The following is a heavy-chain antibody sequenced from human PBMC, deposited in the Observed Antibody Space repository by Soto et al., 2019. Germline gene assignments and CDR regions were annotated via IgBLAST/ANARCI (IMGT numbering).Heavy chain of an antibody. CDR1: GGTFSSYT. CDR3: ARDRGRYYYDSSGYYEYFDY. Sequence: QVQLVQSGAEVKKPGSSVKVSCKASGGTFSSYTISWVRQAPGQGLEWMGRIIPILGIANYAQKFQGRVTITADKSTSTAYMELSSLRSEDTAVYYCARDRGRYYYDSSGYYEYFDYWGQGTLVTVSS. D-gene: IGHD3-22*01. J-gene: IGHJ4*02. V-gene: IGHV1-69*08. CDR2: IIPILGIA.